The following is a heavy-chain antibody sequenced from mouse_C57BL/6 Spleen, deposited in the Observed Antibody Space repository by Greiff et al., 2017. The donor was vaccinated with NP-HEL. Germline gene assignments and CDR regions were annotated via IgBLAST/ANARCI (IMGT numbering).Heavy chain of an antibody. CDR2: ISDGGSYT. CDR3: ARDRGYSYAMDY. J-gene: IGHJ4*01. V-gene: IGHV5-4*01. D-gene: IGHD2-3*01. Sequence: EVKLMESGGGLVKPGGSLKLSCAASGFTFSSYAMSWVRQTPEKRLEWVATISDGGSYTYYPDNVKGRFTISRDNAKNNLYLQMSHLKSEDTAMYYCARDRGYSYAMDYWGQGTSVTVSS. CDR1: GFTFSSYA.